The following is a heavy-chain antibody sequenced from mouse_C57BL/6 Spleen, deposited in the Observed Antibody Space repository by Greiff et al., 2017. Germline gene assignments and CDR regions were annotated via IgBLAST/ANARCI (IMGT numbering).Heavy chain of an antibody. J-gene: IGHJ4*01. CDR2: ISSGGSYT. D-gene: IGHD2-4*01. CDR3: ARYDYFYAMGY. Sequence: EVQLVESGGDLVKPGGSLKLSCAASGFTFSSYGMSWVRQTPDKRLEWVATISSGGSYTYYPDSVKGRFTISRDNAKNTLYLQMSSLKSEDTAMYYCARYDYFYAMGYWGQGTSVTVSS. CDR1: GFTFSSYG. V-gene: IGHV5-6*01.